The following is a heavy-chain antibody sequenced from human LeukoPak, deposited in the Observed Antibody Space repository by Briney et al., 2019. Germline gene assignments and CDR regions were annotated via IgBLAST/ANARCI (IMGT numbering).Heavy chain of an antibody. D-gene: IGHD5-18*01. Sequence: ETLSLTCTVSGGSISSSSYYWGWIRQPPGKGLEWVSSISSSSSYIYYADSVKGRFTISRDNAKNSLYLQMDSLRAEDTAVYYCARDLQLPSPGWGQGTLVTVSS. V-gene: IGHV3-21*01. CDR2: ISSSSSYI. J-gene: IGHJ4*02. CDR1: GGSISSSS. CDR3: ARDLQLPSPG.